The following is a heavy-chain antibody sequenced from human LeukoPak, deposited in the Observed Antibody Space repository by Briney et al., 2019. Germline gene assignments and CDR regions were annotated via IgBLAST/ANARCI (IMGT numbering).Heavy chain of an antibody. CDR1: GFTFSNYW. D-gene: IGHD6-13*01. CDR3: ASGRQLGY. Sequence: GSXRLSCAASGFTFSNYWMSWVRQAPGKGLEWVANIKEDGSEKYYVDSVKGRFTISRDNARNSLYLQMNSLRAEDTAVYYCASGRQLGYWGQGTLVTVSS. V-gene: IGHV3-7*01. CDR2: IKEDGSEK. J-gene: IGHJ4*02.